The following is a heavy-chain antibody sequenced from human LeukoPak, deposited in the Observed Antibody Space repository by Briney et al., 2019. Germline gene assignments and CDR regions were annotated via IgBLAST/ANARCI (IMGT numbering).Heavy chain of an antibody. J-gene: IGHJ4*02. Sequence: GGSLRLSCAASGFTFSSYCMHCVRQAPGKGLVWVSRIKSDGSTTTYADSVKGRFTISRDNAKNTLYLQMNSLRAEDTAVYYCARVVDTHFDYWGQGTLVTVSS. D-gene: IGHD5-18*01. CDR3: ARVVDTHFDY. V-gene: IGHV3-74*01. CDR2: IKSDGSTT. CDR1: GFTFSSYC.